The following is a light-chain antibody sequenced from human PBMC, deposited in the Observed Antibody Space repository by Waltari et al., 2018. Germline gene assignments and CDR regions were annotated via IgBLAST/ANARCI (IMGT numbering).Light chain of an antibody. V-gene: IGLV3-1*01. CDR1: KLGAKY. CDR3: QAWDSSTVV. Sequence: SYDLTQPPSVSVSPGQTASIPCSGDKLGAKYACWYQQQPGQSPVLVIYQDSKRPSGIPERFSGSNSGNTATLTISGTQAMDEADYYCQAWDSSTVVFGTGTKVTVL. CDR2: QDS. J-gene: IGLJ1*01.